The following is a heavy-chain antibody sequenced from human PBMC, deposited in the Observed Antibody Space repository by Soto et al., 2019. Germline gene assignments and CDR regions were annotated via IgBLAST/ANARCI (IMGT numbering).Heavy chain of an antibody. CDR3: ARNYGDSFDY. CDR1: GGSISSYY. J-gene: IGHJ4*02. D-gene: IGHD4-17*01. CDR2: IYYSGST. Sequence: QMQLQEPGPGLVKPSETLSLTCTVSGGSISSYYWSWIRQPPGKGLEWIGYIYYSGSTNYNPSLKSRVTMSVDTSKNQFSLKLSSVTAADTAVYYCARNYGDSFDYWGQGTLVTVSS. V-gene: IGHV4-59*08.